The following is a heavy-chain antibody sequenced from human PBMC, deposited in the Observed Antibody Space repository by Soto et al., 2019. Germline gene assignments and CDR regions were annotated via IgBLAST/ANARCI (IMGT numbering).Heavy chain of an antibody. Sequence: PGHGLEWMGGIVPIFGTGNHAQKFQGRVTVTADESTSTAYMELSSLRSEDTAVYYCARVLVGATYFDYWGQGTLVTVSS. CDR2: IVPIFGTG. D-gene: IGHD1-26*01. J-gene: IGHJ4*02. CDR3: ARVLVGATYFDY. V-gene: IGHV1-69*01.